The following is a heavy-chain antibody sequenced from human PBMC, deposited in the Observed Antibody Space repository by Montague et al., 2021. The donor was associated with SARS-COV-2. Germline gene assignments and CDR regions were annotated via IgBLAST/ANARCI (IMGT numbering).Heavy chain of an antibody. V-gene: IGHV3-33*01. D-gene: IGHD4-17*01. J-gene: IGHJ6*02. CDR3: ASDYGDYQNYYYYYGMDV. CDR1: GFTFSSYG. Sequence: SLRLSCAASGFTFSSYGMHWVRQAPGKGLEWMAVIWYDGSNKYYADSVKGRFTISRDNSKNTLYLQMNSLRAEDTAVYYCASDYGDYQNYYYYYGMDVWGQGTTVTVSS. CDR2: IWYDGSNK.